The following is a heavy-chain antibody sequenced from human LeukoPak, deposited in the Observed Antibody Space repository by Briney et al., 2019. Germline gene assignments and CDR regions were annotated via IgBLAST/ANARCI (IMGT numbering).Heavy chain of an antibody. CDR3: ARERHIVVVTATAYDAFDI. CDR1: GGSISSSSYY. J-gene: IGHJ3*02. CDR2: IYYSGST. Sequence: SETLSLTCTVSGGSISSSSYYWGWIRQPPGKGLEWIGSIYYSGSTYYNPSLKSRVTISVDTSKNQFSLKLSSVTAADTAVYHCARERHIVVVTATAYDAFDIWGQGTMVTVSS. D-gene: IGHD2-21*02. V-gene: IGHV4-39*07.